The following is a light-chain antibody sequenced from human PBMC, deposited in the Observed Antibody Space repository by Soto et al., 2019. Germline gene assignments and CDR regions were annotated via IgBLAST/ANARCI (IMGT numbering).Light chain of an antibody. V-gene: IGKV3-15*01. J-gene: IGKJ2*01. Sequence: EIVMTQSPASLSVSPGDGATLSCRASQTIASHLAWYQQKPGQGPRLLIHGASTRAAGVPARFSGSGSGTDFALSISGLQSEDLAVDYCQQYHNWPPQYTFCQGTKLQIK. CDR3: QQYHNWPPQYT. CDR2: GAS. CDR1: QTIASH.